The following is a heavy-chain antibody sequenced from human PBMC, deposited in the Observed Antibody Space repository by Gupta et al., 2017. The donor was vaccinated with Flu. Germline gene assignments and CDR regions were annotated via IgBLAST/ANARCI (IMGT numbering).Heavy chain of an antibody. CDR2: VNPKSGDT. V-gene: IGHV1-2*02. CDR3: ARDVPGDWNLEYYFDS. Sequence: FFMHWVRQAPGQGLEWMGWVNPKSGDTNYAQKFQGGVTMTRDTSTNTVYMELGRLRSDDTAVYYCARDVPGDWNLEYYFDSWGQGTLVTVSS. D-gene: IGHD3-3*01. CDR1: FF. J-gene: IGHJ4*02.